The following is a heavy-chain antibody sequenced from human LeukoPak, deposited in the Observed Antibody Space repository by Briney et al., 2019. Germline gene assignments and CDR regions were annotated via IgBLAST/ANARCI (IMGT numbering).Heavy chain of an antibody. CDR1: GYTFTSYG. V-gene: IGHV1-69*13. CDR2: IIPIFGTA. J-gene: IGHJ6*02. CDR3: ARGLHGMDV. Sequence: SVKVSCKASGYTFTSYGISWVRQAPGQGLEWMGGIIPIFGTANYAQKSQGRVTITADESTSTAYMELSSLRSEDTAVYYCARGLHGMDVWGQGTTVTVSS.